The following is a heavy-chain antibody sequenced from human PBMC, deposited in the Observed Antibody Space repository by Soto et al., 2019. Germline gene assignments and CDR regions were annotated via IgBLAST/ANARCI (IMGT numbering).Heavy chain of an antibody. CDR2: TRHDGSNT. J-gene: IGHJ4*02. D-gene: IGHD1-26*01. V-gene: IGHV3-33*01. CDR1: GFNFRGYG. CDR3: ARDGVGATAYFGYFDY. Sequence: QVQVVESGGGVVQPGRSLRLSCAASGFNFRGYGMHWVRQAPGKGLEWVAITRHDGSNTYYADSVRGRFTISRDNSKNTLYLQMNSLRVEDTAVYYCARDGVGATAYFGYFDYWGQGTPITVSS.